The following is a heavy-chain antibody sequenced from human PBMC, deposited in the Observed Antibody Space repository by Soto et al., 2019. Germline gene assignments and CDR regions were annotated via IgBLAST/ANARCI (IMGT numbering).Heavy chain of an antibody. V-gene: IGHV1-3*01. CDR1: GYTFTGYY. CDR2: INAGNGNT. CDR3: AEGGYCSGGSCFSVAFDI. Sequence: ASVKVSCKASGYTFTGYYMHWVRQAPGQGLEWMGWINAGNGNTKYSQKYQGRVTITRDTSASTAYMELSSLRSEDTAVYYCAEGGYCSGGSCFSVAFDIWGQGTMVTVSS. D-gene: IGHD2-15*01. J-gene: IGHJ3*02.